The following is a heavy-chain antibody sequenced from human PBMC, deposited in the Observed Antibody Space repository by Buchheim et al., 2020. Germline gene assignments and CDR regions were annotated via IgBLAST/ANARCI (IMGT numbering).Heavy chain of an antibody. D-gene: IGHD2-8*01. CDR1: GFTFSNYW. J-gene: IGHJ4*02. CDR3: ARDPPSEWAF. Sequence: EVQLLESGGGLVQPGGSLRLSCAASGFTFSNYWMSWVRQAPGRSLEWVANIKSDGSDNYYADSVKGRFTISRDQAKNSVSLQMNSLRVEDTAVYYCARDPPSEWAFWGQGT. CDR2: IKSDGSDN. V-gene: IGHV3-7*01.